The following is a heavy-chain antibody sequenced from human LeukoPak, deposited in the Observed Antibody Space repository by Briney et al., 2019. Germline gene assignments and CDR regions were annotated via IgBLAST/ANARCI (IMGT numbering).Heavy chain of an antibody. V-gene: IGHV4-34*01. J-gene: IGHJ4*02. D-gene: IGHD6-13*01. Sequence: SETLSPTCAVYGGSFSGYYWSWIRQPPGKGLEWIGEINHSGSTNYNPSLKSRVTISVDTSKNQFSLKLSSVTAADTAVYYCARGPEYSSSWYVNYWGQGTLVTVSS. CDR1: GGSFSGYY. CDR2: INHSGST. CDR3: ARGPEYSSSWYVNY.